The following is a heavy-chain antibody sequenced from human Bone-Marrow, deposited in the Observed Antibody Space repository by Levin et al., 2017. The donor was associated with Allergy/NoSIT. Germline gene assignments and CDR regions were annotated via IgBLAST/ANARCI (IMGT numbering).Heavy chain of an antibody. CDR1: GFQFDEYG. J-gene: IGHJ3*02. Sequence: RPGGSLRLSCVGSGFQFDEYGVHWVREVSGKGLEWVAGISWKSGTINSAGYAESVRGRFTISRNNAANSVFLEMNSLRREDTGLYYCVKGTELPYSSDYMNDAFDTWGQGTQVTVSS. D-gene: IGHD4-11*01. CDR2: ISWKSGTINSA. V-gene: IGHV3-9*01. CDR3: VKGTELPYSSDYMNDAFDT.